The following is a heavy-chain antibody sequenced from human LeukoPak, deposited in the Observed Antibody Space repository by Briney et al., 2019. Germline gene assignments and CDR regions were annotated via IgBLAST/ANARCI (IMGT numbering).Heavy chain of an antibody. CDR1: GGSFSGYY. CDR2: INHSGST. Sequence: TSETLSLTCAVYGGSFSGYYWSWIRQPPGKGLEWIGEINHSGSTNYNPSLKSRVTISVDTSKNQFSLKLSSVTAADTAVYYCAGGSGSPGWFDPWGQGTLVTVSP. D-gene: IGHD3-10*01. V-gene: IGHV4-34*01. J-gene: IGHJ5*02. CDR3: AGGSGSPGWFDP.